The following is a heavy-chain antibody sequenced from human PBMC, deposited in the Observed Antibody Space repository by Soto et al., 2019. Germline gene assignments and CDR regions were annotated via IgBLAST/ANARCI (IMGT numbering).Heavy chain of an antibody. V-gene: IGHV3-23*01. CDR2: ISGSGGSA. CDR3: AKALPRSSTSYYYYGMDV. Sequence: GGSLRLSCAASGFTFSSYAMSWVRQAPGKGLEWVSAISGSGGSAYYADSVKGRFTISRDNSKNTLYLQMNSLRAEETAVYYCAKALPRSSTSYYYYGMDVWGQGTTVTVSS. CDR1: GFTFSSYA. J-gene: IGHJ6*02. D-gene: IGHD6-13*01.